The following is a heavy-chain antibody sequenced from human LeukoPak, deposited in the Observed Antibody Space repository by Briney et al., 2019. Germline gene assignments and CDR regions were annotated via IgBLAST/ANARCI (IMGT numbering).Heavy chain of an antibody. CDR1: GFTFSSYG. D-gene: IGHD4-23*01. CDR2: ISYDGSNK. Sequence: PGRSLRLSCAASGFTFSSYGMHWVRQAPGKGLEWVAVISYDGSNKYYADSVKGRFTISRDNSKNTLYLQMNSLRAEDTAVYYCAKVRSVGPLFYYYYGMDVWGQGTTVTVSS. CDR3: AKVRSVGPLFYYYYGMDV. V-gene: IGHV3-30*18. J-gene: IGHJ6*02.